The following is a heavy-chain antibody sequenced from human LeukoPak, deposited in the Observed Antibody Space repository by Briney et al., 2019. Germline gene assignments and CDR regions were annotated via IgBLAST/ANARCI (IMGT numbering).Heavy chain of an antibody. D-gene: IGHD1-1*01. J-gene: IGHJ5*02. Sequence: SETLSLTCRVSGGSISSTNYYWGWIRQPPGKGLEWIASIYYSGETFYNPSLESRVAISVDTSSNEVFLDLFSVTAADTAMYYCAETNTQDWFDPWGRGNLVTVSS. CDR2: IYYSGET. V-gene: IGHV4-39*07. CDR3: AETNTQDWFDP. CDR1: GGSISSTNYY.